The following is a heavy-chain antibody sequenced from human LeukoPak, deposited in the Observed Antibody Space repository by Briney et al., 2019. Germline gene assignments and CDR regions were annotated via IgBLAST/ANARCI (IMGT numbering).Heavy chain of an antibody. CDR2: INHRGST. Sequence: SETLSLTCAVYGGSFSGYYWSWIPQPPGKRLEWIGEINHRGSTNYNPSLKSQVTISVDTSKNQLSLKLSSVTAADTAVYYCARGRDDLWRGSLGGHNWFVPWGQGTLVSVPS. J-gene: IGHJ5*02. CDR3: ARGRDDLWRGSLGGHNWFVP. D-gene: IGHD3-3*01. CDR1: GGSFSGYY. V-gene: IGHV4-34*01.